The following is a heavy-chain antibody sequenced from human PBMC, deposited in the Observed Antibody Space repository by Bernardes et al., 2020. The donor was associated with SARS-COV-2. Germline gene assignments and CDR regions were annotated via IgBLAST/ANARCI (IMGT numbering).Heavy chain of an antibody. Sequence: GGSLRLSCAASGFTFSNYAMSWIRQAPGKGLEWVSTVGDSHGTFYTDSVNGRFTISRDNSKNTLYLQMNSLRVEDTAVYYCVKRLSPRGMAGLGDNSYFDYWGQGTLVTVSS. D-gene: IGHD6-13*01. CDR3: VKRLSPRGMAGLGDNSYFDY. CDR2: VGDSHGT. V-gene: IGHV3-23*01. CDR1: GFTFSNYA. J-gene: IGHJ4*02.